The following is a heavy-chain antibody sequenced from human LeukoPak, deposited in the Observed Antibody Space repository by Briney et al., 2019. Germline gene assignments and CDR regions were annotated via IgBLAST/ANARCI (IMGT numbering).Heavy chain of an antibody. V-gene: IGHV4-38-2*02. CDR1: NYSISSGYY. CDR3: ARVSRGYDILY. Sequence: PSWTLSLTCTVSNYSISSGYYWGWGRQAPRKGLEWIGRIYHSGTSYYNPSLKSRVTISVDTSKNQFSLNLSSVTAADTAVYYCARVSRGYDILYWGQGTLVTVSS. CDR2: IYHSGTS. D-gene: IGHD3-9*01. J-gene: IGHJ4*02.